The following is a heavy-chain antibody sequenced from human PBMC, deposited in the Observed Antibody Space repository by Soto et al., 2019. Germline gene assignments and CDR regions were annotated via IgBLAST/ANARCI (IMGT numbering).Heavy chain of an antibody. Sequence: SETLSLTCTFSGGSISSGNYYWSWIRQPPGKGLEWIGFISYSGSTYYNASLKSRVTISVDTSKNQFSLNLSFVTAADTAVYYCAKMGPSATGLYSFDSWGQGPLVTVSS. V-gene: IGHV4-30-4*02. CDR2: ISYSGST. CDR3: AKMGPSATGLYSFDS. J-gene: IGHJ4*02. D-gene: IGHD1-26*01. CDR1: GGSISSGNYY.